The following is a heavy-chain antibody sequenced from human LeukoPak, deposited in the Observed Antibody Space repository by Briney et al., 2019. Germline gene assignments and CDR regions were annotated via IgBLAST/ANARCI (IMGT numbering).Heavy chain of an antibody. CDR1: GYTFTSYH. V-gene: IGHV1-46*01. CDR2: INPSGGSA. J-gene: IGHJ4*02. D-gene: IGHD1-26*01. Sequence: ASVKVSCKASGYTFTSYHMHWVRQAPGQGLEWMGVINPSGGSATYAQKFQGRVTMTRDTSTTTVDMELSSLRSEDTAVYYCVRGSGSGSYYAYWGQGTLVTVSS. CDR3: VRGSGSGSYYAY.